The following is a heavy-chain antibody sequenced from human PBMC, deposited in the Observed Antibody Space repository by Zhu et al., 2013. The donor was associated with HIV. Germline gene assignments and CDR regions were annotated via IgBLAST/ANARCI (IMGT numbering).Heavy chain of an antibody. V-gene: IGHV1-2*02. J-gene: IGHJ2*01. Sequence: QVQLVQSGAEVKKPGSSVKVSWQGFWRHFSSYAISWVRQAPGQGLEWMGWINPNSGGTNYAQKFQGRVTMTRDTSISTAYMELSRLRSDDTAVYYCARDLNPSYWYFDLWGRGTLVTVSS. CDR3: ARDLNPSYWYFDL. CDR2: INPNSGGT. CDR1: RHFSSYA.